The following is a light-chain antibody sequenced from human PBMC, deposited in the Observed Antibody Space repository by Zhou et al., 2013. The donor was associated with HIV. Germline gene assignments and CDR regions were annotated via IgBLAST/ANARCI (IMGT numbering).Light chain of an antibody. CDR1: QNIRNY. V-gene: IGKV1-39*01. J-gene: IGKJ3*01. CDR3: QQSYTTPRT. CDR2: AAS. Sequence: DTQMTQSPSSMSASVGDRVTITCRTSQNIRNYLNWYHQKPGKAPKLLIYAASSLYSGVPSRFSGSGAGSEFTLTISSLQPEDFATYYCQQSYTTPRTFGPGTKVDIK.